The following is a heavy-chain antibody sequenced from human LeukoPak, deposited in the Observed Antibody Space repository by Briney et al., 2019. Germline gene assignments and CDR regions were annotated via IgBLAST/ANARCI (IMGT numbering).Heavy chain of an antibody. CDR3: ARDPAAAAHFDY. CDR1: GFTFSSYA. D-gene: IGHD6-13*01. J-gene: IGHJ4*02. CDR2: ISYDGSNK. Sequence: PGRSLRLPCAASGFTFSSYAMHWVRQAPGKGLEWVAVISYDGSNKYYADSVKDRFTISRDNSKNTLYLQMNSLRAEDTAVYYCARDPAAAAHFDYWGQGTLVTVSS. V-gene: IGHV3-30-3*01.